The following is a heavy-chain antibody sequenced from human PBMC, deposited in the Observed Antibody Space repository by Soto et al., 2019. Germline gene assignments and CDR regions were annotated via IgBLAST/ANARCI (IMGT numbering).Heavy chain of an antibody. CDR3: ARARGSSTWYAGIFDY. V-gene: IGHV3-53*01. D-gene: IGHD6-13*01. CDR2: IYSGGST. CDR1: GFTVSSNY. J-gene: IGHJ4*02. Sequence: PGGSLRLSCAASGFTVSSNYMSWVRQAPGKGLEWVSVIYSGGSTYYADSVKGRFTISRDNSKNTLSLQMNSLRAEDTAVYYCARARGSSTWYAGIFDYWGQGTLVTVSS.